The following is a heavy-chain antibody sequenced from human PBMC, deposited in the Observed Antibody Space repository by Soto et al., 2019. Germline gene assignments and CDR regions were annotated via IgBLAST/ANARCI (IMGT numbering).Heavy chain of an antibody. CDR1: GFTFSSYA. Sequence: GGSLRLSCAASGFTFSSYAMSWVRQAPGKGLEWVSAIGGSGGSTYYADSVKGRFTISRDNSKNTLYLQMNSLRAEDTAVYYCAPRLHHSGPLLNFDYWGQGTLVTVSS. D-gene: IGHD6-19*01. J-gene: IGHJ4*02. CDR3: APRLHHSGPLLNFDY. CDR2: IGGSGGST. V-gene: IGHV3-23*01.